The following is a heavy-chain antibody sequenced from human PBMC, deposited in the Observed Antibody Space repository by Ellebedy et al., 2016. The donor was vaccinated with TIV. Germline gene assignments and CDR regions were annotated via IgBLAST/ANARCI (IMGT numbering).Heavy chain of an antibody. CDR3: ARLSYGSGISYYGMDV. D-gene: IGHD3-10*01. J-gene: IGHJ6*02. CDR2: IIPIFGTA. Sequence: SVKVSCXASGGTFSSYAISWVRQAPGQGLEWMGGIIPIFGTANYAQKLQGRVTMTTDTSTSTAYMELRSLRSDDTAVYYCARLSYGSGISYYGMDVWGQGTTFTLSS. CDR1: GGTFSSYA. V-gene: IGHV1-69*05.